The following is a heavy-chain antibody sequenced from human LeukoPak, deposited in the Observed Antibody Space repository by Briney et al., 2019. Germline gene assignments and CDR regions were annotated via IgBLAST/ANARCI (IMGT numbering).Heavy chain of an antibody. Sequence: PGGSLRLSCAASGFSFGGYWFSWVRQAPGKGLECVASIKSDGSEKYYADSVKGRFTISRDNAKNTLYLQMNSLRAEDTAVYYCARDGYCSSGTCYGKDYWGQGTLVTVSS. J-gene: IGHJ4*02. CDR3: ARDGYCSSGTCYGKDY. CDR2: IKSDGSEK. D-gene: IGHD2-2*03. CDR1: GFSFGGYW. V-gene: IGHV3-7*01.